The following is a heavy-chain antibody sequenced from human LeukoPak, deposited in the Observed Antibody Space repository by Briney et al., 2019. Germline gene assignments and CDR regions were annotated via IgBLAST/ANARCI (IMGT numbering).Heavy chain of an antibody. CDR1: GYSFTSYW. D-gene: IGHD1-26*01. V-gene: IGHV5-51*01. CDR2: IYPGDSDT. Sequence: GESLKISCQGSGYSFTSYWIGWVRQMPGKGLEWMGIIYPGDSDTKYSPSFQGQVTISADRSINTAYLQWSSLKASDTAMYYCARQPNSGSYVDYWGQGTLVTVSS. CDR3: ARQPNSGSYVDY. J-gene: IGHJ4*02.